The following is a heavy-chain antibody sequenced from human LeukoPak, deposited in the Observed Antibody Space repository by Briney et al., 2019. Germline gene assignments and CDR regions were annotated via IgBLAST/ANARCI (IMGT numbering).Heavy chain of an antibody. CDR2: INPNSGGT. J-gene: IGHJ5*02. CDR1: VYTFTVYY. Sequence: ASVTVSYMPSVYTFTVYYMHWVRQAPRQGRAWMGWINPNSGGTNYAQKLQGRVNMTRDTSISTAYMELSRLRSDDTAVYYCARDRSYNWFDPWGQGTLVTVSS. CDR3: ARDRSYNWFDP. V-gene: IGHV1-2*02.